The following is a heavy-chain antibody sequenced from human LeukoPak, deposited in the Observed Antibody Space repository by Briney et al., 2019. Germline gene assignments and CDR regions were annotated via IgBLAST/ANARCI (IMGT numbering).Heavy chain of an antibody. CDR2: IYTSGST. V-gene: IGHV4-61*02. Sequence: SQTLSLTCTVSGGSLSSGSYYWSWIRQPAGKGLEWIGRIYTSGSTNYNPSLKSRVTISVDTSKSQFSLKLSSVTAADTAVYYCARALGSSFPYYYYYMDVWGKGTTVTVSS. CDR3: ARALGSSFPYYYYYMDV. CDR1: GGSLSSGSYY. D-gene: IGHD6-13*01. J-gene: IGHJ6*03.